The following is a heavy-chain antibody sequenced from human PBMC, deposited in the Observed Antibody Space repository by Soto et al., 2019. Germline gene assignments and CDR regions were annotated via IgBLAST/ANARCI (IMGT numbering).Heavy chain of an antibody. CDR1: GGSISNYY. CDR3: ARQGARDGYYYFWDV. J-gene: IGHJ6*04. CDR2: ISYPGNT. Sequence: SETLSLTCTVSGGSISNYYWSWIRQPPGKRLEWIGFISYPGNTNYNPSLKSRVTMSVDTSEHRFSLRLSSVTATDTAIYYCARQGARDGYYYFWDVWGKGATVTVSS. V-gene: IGHV4-59*08.